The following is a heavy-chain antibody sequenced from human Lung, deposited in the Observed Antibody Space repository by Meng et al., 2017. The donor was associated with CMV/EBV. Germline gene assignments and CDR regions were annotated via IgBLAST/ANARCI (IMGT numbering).Heavy chain of an antibody. J-gene: IGHJ4*02. Sequence: SGPXLVKPTQTLTLTCSFSGFSLSTDGMRVSWIRQSPGKAPEWLARIDWDDDKFYSTSLKTRLTISKDPSKNQVVLTMTNMDPLDTATYYCARLVSITGSYLGFDFWGQGTLVTVSS. V-gene: IGHV2-70*04. CDR3: ARLVSITGSYLGFDF. D-gene: IGHD1-26*01. CDR2: IDWDDDK. CDR1: GFSLSTDGMR.